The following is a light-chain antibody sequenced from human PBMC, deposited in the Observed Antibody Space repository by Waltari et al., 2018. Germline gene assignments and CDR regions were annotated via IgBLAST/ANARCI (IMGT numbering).Light chain of an antibody. V-gene: IGLV1-51*02. CDR3: GTWDSSLNSGM. CDR2: ENN. CDR1: RSNIGNNY. J-gene: IGLJ3*02. Sequence: QSVLTQPPSVSAAPGQKVTISCSGSRSNIGNNYVSWYQQVPGTAPRLLIYENNKRPSWSPDRFSGSKSGTSGTLAITGVQTADEADYYCGTWDSSLNSGMFGGGTKLTVL.